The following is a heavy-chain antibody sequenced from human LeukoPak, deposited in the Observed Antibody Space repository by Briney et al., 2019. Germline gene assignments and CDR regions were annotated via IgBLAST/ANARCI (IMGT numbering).Heavy chain of an antibody. CDR3: TTEGYDYVWGSYRSGFDY. CDR1: GFTFSNAW. Sequence: TGGSLRLSCAASGFTFSNAWMSWVRQAPGKGLEWVGRIKSKTDGGTTDYAAPVKGRFTISRDDSKNTLYLQMNSLKTEGTAVYYCTTEGYDYVWGSYRSGFDYWGQGTLVTVSS. D-gene: IGHD3-16*02. J-gene: IGHJ4*02. CDR2: IKSKTDGGTT. V-gene: IGHV3-15*01.